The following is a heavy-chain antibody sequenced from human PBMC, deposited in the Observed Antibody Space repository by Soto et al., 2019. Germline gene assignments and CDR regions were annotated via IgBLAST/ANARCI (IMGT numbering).Heavy chain of an antibody. Sequence: QVQLVESGGGVVQPGRSLRLSCAVSGFTFSSYGMNWVRQAPGKGLEWVAAIYYDGSNKYYADSVRGRFTISRDNFKNTRYRHMNSLRAEDTAVYYCARDSKDDSSGYYAGFDYWGQGTLVTVSS. CDR1: GFTFSSYG. V-gene: IGHV3-33*01. CDR2: IYYDGSNK. CDR3: ARDSKDDSSGYYAGFDY. J-gene: IGHJ4*02. D-gene: IGHD3-22*01.